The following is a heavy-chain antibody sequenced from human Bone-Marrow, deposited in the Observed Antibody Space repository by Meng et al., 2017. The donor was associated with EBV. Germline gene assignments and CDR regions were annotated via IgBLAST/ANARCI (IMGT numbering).Heavy chain of an antibody. CDR3: ARVALAVAGYFDY. V-gene: IGHV4-61*01. Sequence: QVRLQESGPGLVKPSETLSLPCTVSGGSVSSVSYYWSWIRQPPGKGLEWIGYIYYSGSTNYNPSLKSRVTISVDTSKNQFSLKLSSVTAADTAVYYCARVALAVAGYFDYWGQGTLVTVSS. D-gene: IGHD6-19*01. J-gene: IGHJ4*02. CDR1: GGSVSSVSYY. CDR2: IYYSGST.